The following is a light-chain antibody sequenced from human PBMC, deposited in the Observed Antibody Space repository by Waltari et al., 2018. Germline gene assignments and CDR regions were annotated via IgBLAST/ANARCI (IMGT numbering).Light chain of an antibody. CDR3: QSYDRSNQV. CDR2: KDN. CDR1: SGSIASNY. V-gene: IGLV6-57*01. J-gene: IGLJ2*01. Sequence: NFMLTQPHSVSESPGKTVTISCTRSSGSIASNYVQWYQQRPGSSPTTVNYKDNQRPSGVPHRFSGSIDSSSTSASLTISGLKTDDEADYYCQSYDRSNQVFGGGTKLTVL.